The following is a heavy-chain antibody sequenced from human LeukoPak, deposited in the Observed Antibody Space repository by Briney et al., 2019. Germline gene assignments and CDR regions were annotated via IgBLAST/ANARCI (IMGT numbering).Heavy chain of an antibody. CDR2: IRSKANSYAT. CDR1: GFTFSGSA. J-gene: IGHJ3*02. Sequence: PGGSLRLSCAASGFTFSGSAMHWVRQASGKGLEWVGRIRSKANSYATAYAASVKGRFTISRDDSKNTAYLQMNSLKTEDTAVYYCTRHPDFRGAARQDAFDIWGQGTMVTVSS. D-gene: IGHD6-6*01. CDR3: TRHPDFRGAARQDAFDI. V-gene: IGHV3-73*01.